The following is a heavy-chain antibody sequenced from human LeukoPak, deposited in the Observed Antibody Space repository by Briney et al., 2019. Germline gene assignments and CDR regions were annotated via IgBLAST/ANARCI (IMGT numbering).Heavy chain of an antibody. CDR3: ARGWDSSSWYGSFDY. CDR1: GYAFTGYY. V-gene: IGHV1-18*01. D-gene: IGHD6-13*01. Sequence: ASVKVSCKASGYAFTGYYIHWVRQAPGQGLEWMGWISAYNGNTNYAQKLQGRVTMTTDTSTSTAYMELRSLRSDDTAVYYCARGWDSSSWYGSFDYWGQGTLVTVSS. CDR2: ISAYNGNT. J-gene: IGHJ4*02.